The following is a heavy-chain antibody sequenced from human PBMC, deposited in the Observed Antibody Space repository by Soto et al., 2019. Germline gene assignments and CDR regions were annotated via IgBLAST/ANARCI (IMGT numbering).Heavy chain of an antibody. CDR1: GGTFSSYA. CDR3: ARDDPWRSSLYDD. Sequence: SVKVSCKASGGTFSSYAISWVRQAPGQGLEWMGGIIPSFGTANYAQKFQGRVTITADTSTSTAYMELSSLRSEDTAVYYCARDDPWRSSLYDDWGQGSLVTGSS. J-gene: IGHJ4*02. D-gene: IGHD6-13*01. V-gene: IGHV1-69*06. CDR2: IIPSFGTA.